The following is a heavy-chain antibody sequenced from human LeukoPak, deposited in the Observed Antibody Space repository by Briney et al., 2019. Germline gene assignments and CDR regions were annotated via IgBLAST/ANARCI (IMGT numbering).Heavy chain of an antibody. CDR2: INPSGGST. V-gene: IGHV1-46*01. J-gene: IGHJ5*02. Sequence: ASVKVSCKASGYTFTSYYMHWVRQAPGQGLEWMGIINPSGGSTSYAQKFQGRVTMTRDTSTSTVYMELSSLRSGDTAVYYCARNTLGYCSGGSCYAGWFDPWGQGTLVTVSS. CDR1: GYTFTSYY. CDR3: ARNTLGYCSGGSCYAGWFDP. D-gene: IGHD2-15*01.